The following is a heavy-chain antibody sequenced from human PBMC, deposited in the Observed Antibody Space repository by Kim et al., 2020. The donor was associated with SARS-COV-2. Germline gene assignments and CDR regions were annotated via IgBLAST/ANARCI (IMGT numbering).Heavy chain of an antibody. Sequence: GGSLRLSCAASGFTFSSYSMNWVRQAPGKGLEWVSSISSSSSYIYYADSVKGRFTISRDNAKNSLYLQMNSLRAEDTAVYYCARDQDYGDQMGPWGFFGMDVWRQGTTVTVSS. V-gene: IGHV3-21*01. J-gene: IGHJ6*02. CDR2: ISSSSSYI. CDR3: ARDQDYGDQMGPWGFFGMDV. CDR1: GFTFSSYS. D-gene: IGHD4-17*01.